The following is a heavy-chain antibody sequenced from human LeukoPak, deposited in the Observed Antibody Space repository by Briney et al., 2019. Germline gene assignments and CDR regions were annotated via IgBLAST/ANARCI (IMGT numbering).Heavy chain of an antibody. CDR2: IIPIFGTA. Sequence: GASVKVSCKAPGGTFSSYAISWVRQAPGQGLEWMGGIIPIFGTANYAQKFQGRVTITTDESTSTAYMELSSLRSEDTAVYYCASINYYYYYMDVWGKGTTVTVSS. V-gene: IGHV1-69*05. CDR3: ASINYYYYYMDV. J-gene: IGHJ6*03. CDR1: GGTFSSYA.